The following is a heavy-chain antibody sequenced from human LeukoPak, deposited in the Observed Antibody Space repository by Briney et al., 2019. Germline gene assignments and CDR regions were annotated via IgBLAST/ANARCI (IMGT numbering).Heavy chain of an antibody. J-gene: IGHJ2*01. D-gene: IGHD2-21*02. V-gene: IGHV1-46*01. CDR3: ARDRGSKRVAYCGGDCYIGYFDL. CDR1: GYTFTSYY. CDR2: INPSGGST. Sequence: ASVNVSCKASGYTFTSYYMHWVRHAPAQGLECMGIINPSGGSTSYAQKFQGRATMTRDTSTSTVYMELSRLRSEDTAVYYCARDRGSKRVAYCGGDCYIGYFDLWGRGTLVTVSS.